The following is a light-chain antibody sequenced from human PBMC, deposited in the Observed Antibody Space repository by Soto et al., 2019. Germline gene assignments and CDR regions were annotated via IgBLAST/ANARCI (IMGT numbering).Light chain of an antibody. J-gene: IGKJ1*01. CDR2: GAS. V-gene: IGKV3-20*01. Sequence: VLRQSPCTLSLTPGERDTLSCRASQSVSNNYLAWYQQKPGQAPRLLIYGASSRATGIPDRFAGSGSGTDFTLTISRLEPEDFAVYYCQQYGSSPRTFGQGTKVDIK. CDR3: QQYGSSPRT. CDR1: QSVSNNY.